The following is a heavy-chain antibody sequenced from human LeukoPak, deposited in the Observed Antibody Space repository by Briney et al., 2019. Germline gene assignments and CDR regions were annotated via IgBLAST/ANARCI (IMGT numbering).Heavy chain of an antibody. V-gene: IGHV3-66*04. CDR2: IYSGGSS. CDR3: ASHHPNVIAWGTFDY. J-gene: IGHJ4*02. CDR1: GFTVSSNY. D-gene: IGHD3-10*01. Sequence: TGGSLRLSCAASGFTVSSNYMSWVRQAPGKGLEWVSLIYSGGSSYYADSVKGTFTISRDNSKNTLYPQMNSLRAEDTAVYYCASHHPNVIAWGTFDYWGQGTLVTVSS.